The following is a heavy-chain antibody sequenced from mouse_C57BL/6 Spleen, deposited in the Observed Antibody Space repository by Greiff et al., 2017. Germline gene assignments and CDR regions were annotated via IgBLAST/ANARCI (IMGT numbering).Heavy chain of an antibody. D-gene: IGHD1-1*01. Sequence: VQLQQSGPELVKPGASVKISCKASGYSFTGYYMNWVKQSPEKSLEWIGEINPSTGGTTYNQKFKAKATLTVDKSSSTAYMQLKSLTSEDSAVXYCARAYYYGSRGYFDVWGTGTTVTVSS. CDR1: GYSFTGYY. J-gene: IGHJ1*03. CDR3: ARAYYYGSRGYFDV. CDR2: INPSTGGT. V-gene: IGHV1-42*01.